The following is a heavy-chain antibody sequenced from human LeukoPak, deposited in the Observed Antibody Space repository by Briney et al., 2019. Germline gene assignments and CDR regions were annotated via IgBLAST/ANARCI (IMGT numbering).Heavy chain of an antibody. V-gene: IGHV3-74*01. CDR1: GFTFTIYW. CDR2: INSDGSIT. CDR3: ARDRYGDDDFR. D-gene: IGHD4-17*01. Sequence: PGGSLRHSCAHSGFTFTIYWMRWVPQAPGKGLVWVSHINSDGSITNYADSVKGRFTISRDNVDNTLYLQMNSLSAEDTAVYYCARDRYGDDDFRWGQGTLVTVP. J-gene: IGHJ4*02.